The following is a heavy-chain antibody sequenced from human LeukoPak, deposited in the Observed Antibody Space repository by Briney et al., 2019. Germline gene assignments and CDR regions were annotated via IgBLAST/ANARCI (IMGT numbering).Heavy chain of an antibody. J-gene: IGHJ4*02. CDR3: AREAGVRYSSGWFPDY. CDR1: GFTFSSYS. CDR2: ISSSSSYI. Sequence: GGSLRLSCAASGFTFSSYSMNWVRQAPGKGLEWVSSISSSSSYIYYADSVKGRFTISRDNAKNSLYLQMNSLRAEDTAVYYCAREAGVRYSSGWFPDYWGQGTLVTVSS. V-gene: IGHV3-21*01. D-gene: IGHD6-19*01.